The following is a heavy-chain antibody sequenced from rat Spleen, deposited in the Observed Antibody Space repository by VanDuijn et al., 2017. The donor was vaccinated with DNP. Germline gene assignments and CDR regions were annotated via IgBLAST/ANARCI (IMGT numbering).Heavy chain of an antibody. D-gene: IGHD1-4*01. V-gene: IGHV5-46*01. CDR1: GFTFSSFP. J-gene: IGHJ2*01. CDR3: TRDLNHGYNYAFDY. CDR2: ISASGGST. Sequence: EVQLVESGGGLVQPGRSMKLSCAASGFTFSSFPMAWVRQIPTKGLEWVATISASGGSTYYRDSVKGRFTISRDNAKSTLYLQMSSLRSEDTATYYCTRDLNHGYNYAFDYWGQGVMVTVSS.